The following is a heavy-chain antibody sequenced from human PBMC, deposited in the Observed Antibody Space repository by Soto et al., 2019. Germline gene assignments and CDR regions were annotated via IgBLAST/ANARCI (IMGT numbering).Heavy chain of an antibody. CDR2: ISSSSSYI. CDR1: GFTFSSYN. V-gene: IGHV3-21*01. CDR3: AGTTVTTFGDWFDP. D-gene: IGHD4-17*01. J-gene: IGHJ5*02. Sequence: GGSLRLCCAASGFTFSSYNMNWVRQAPGKGLEWVSSISSSSSYIYYADSVKGRFTISRDNAKNSLYLQMNSLRAEDTAVYYCAGTTVTTFGDWFDPWGQGTLVTVSS.